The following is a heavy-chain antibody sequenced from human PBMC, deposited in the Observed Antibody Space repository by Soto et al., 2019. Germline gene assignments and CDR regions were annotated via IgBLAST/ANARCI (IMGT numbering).Heavy chain of an antibody. CDR2: ILADYNT. V-gene: IGHV3-23*03. J-gene: IGHJ4*02. CDR1: GFTFSDDT. Sequence: EVQLLESGGGLVQPGGSLTLSCAASGFTFSDDTMSWVRQAPGKVLECISVILADYNTYYTDSVRGRFTISRDNSKNTLYLEMNSLRAEDTAVYYCARRTNGYFGYWGQGALVTVSS. CDR3: ARRTNGYFGY. D-gene: IGHD2-8*01.